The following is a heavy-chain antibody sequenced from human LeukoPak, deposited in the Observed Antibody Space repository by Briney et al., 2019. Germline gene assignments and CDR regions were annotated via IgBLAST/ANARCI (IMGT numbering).Heavy chain of an antibody. V-gene: IGHV3-48*01. CDR1: GFTFSSYS. D-gene: IGHD2-15*01. J-gene: IGHJ4*01. CDR3: AREPKAGYCSGGSCSGY. CDR2: ISSSSSTI. Sequence: GGSLRLFCAASGFTFSSYSMNWVRQAPGKGLEWVSYISSSSSTIYYADSVKGRFTISRDNAKNSLYLQMNSLRAEDTAVYYCAREPKAGYCSGGSCSGYWGQEPWSPSPQ.